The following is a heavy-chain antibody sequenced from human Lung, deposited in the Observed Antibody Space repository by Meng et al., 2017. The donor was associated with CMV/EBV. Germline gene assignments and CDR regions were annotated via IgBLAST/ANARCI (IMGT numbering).Heavy chain of an antibody. V-gene: IGHV3-9*01. D-gene: IGHD6-19*01. CDR1: GFTFDHYA. Sequence: SXRLXCVASGFTFDHYAMHWVRQAPGKGLEWVSGISWNSDTIDYAASVRGRFTVSRDNAKHSLYLQVNSLRIEDTALYYCAKDSSAWYGGIDFDYWGQGXLVTVSS. J-gene: IGHJ4*02. CDR2: ISWNSDTI. CDR3: AKDSSAWYGGIDFDY.